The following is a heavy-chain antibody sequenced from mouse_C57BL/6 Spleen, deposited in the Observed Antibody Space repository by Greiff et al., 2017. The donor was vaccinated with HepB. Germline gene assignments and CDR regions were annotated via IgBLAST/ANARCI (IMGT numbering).Heavy chain of an antibody. CDR2: ISYDGSN. CDR3: ARDSSGHFDY. CDR1: GYSITSGYY. Sequence: EVKVEESGPGLVKPSQSLSLTCSVTGYSITSGYYWNWIRQFPGNKLEWMGYISYDGSNNYNPSLKNRISITRDTSKNQFFLKLNSVTTEDTATYYCARDSSGHFDYWGQGTTLTVSS. V-gene: IGHV3-6*01. D-gene: IGHD3-2*02. J-gene: IGHJ2*01.